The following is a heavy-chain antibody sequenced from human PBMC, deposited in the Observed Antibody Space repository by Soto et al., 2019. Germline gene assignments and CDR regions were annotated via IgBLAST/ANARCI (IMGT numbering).Heavy chain of an antibody. J-gene: IGHJ2*01. CDR2: IYYVGST. V-gene: IGHV4-39*01. CDR1: NGSISSRYY. D-gene: IGHD6-19*01. Sequence: LQLQESGPGLVKPSETLSLTCTVSNGSISSRYYWGWLRQTPGKGLEWIASIYYVGSTYYSPSLECRVTISVDTSNNQFSLRLNSVTAADTAVYYCARTAVATHWYFDLWGRGTLVT. CDR3: ARTAVATHWYFDL.